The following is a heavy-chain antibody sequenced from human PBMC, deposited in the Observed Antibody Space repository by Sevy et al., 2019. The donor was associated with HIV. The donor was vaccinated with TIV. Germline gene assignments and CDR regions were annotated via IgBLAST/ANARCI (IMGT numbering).Heavy chain of an antibody. CDR2: IFSSGST. V-gene: IGHV3-66*02. D-gene: IGHD6-19*01. Sequence: GGSLRLSCAISGFTVNDKYIIWVRQAPGKGLEWVSVIFSSGSTYYADSAKGRFTISRDNSKNTVDLQMTSVRAEDTAVYYWVSLFLSYRSGWSYFDYWGQGTLVTVSS. CDR3: VSLFLSYRSGWSYFDY. J-gene: IGHJ4*02. CDR1: GFTVNDKY.